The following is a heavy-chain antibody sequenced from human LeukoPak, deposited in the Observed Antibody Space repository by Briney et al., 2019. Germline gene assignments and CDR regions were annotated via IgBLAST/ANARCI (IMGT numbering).Heavy chain of an antibody. Sequence: GGSLRLSCAASGFTVSNNYVSWVRQAPGKGLEWVSAISDTGNTYHADSVKGRFTISRDSSKNTLFLQMNRLRPEDAAVYYCAKAPVTTCRGAFCYPFDYWGLGTLVTVSS. CDR1: GFTVSNNY. V-gene: IGHV3-53*01. D-gene: IGHD2-15*01. CDR2: ISDTGNT. J-gene: IGHJ4*02. CDR3: AKAPVTTCRGAFCYPFDY.